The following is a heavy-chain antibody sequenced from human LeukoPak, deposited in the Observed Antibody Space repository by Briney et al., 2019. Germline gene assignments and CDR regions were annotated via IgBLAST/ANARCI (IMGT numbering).Heavy chain of an antibody. J-gene: IGHJ5*01. Sequence: GGSLRLSCAASGFTVSSNYMSWVRQAPGKGLEWVSYISGSSGIIYYADSVRGRFTISRDNAKHSLYLQMNSLRDEDTAVYYCASFDLFDSWGQGTLVTVSS. CDR2: ISGSSGII. V-gene: IGHV3-48*02. CDR3: ASFDLFDS. CDR1: GFTVSSNY.